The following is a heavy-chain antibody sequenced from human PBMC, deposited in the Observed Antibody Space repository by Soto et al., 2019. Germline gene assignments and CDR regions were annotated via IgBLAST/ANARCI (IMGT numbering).Heavy chain of an antibody. CDR2: MNPNSGNT. V-gene: IGHV1-8*01. Sequence: ASVKVSCKASGYTFTSYDINWVRQATGQGLEWMGWMNPNSGNTGYAQKFQGRVTMTRNTSISTAYMELSSLRSEDTAVYYCARVYCSGGSCYGNSYYYYMDVWGKGTTVTVSS. J-gene: IGHJ6*03. D-gene: IGHD2-15*01. CDR1: GYTFTSYD. CDR3: ARVYCSGGSCYGNSYYYYMDV.